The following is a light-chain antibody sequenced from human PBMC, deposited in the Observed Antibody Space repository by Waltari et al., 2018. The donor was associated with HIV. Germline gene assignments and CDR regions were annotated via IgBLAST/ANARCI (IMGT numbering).Light chain of an antibody. CDR2: GAS. CDR1: QSVSSNY. CDR3: QQYGGSPMYT. Sequence: EIVLTQSPDTLSLSPGERGTLSCRASQSVSSNYLAWYQQKPGQAPRLLIYGASSRATGIPDRFSGSGSGTDFTLTISRLEPEDFAVYYCQQYGGSPMYTFGQGTKLEIK. V-gene: IGKV3-20*01. J-gene: IGKJ2*01.